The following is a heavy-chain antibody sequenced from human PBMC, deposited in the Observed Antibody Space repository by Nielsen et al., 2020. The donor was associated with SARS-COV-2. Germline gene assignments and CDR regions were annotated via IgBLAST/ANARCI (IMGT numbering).Heavy chain of an antibody. Sequence: VRQAPGKGLEWVAVISYDGSNKYYADSVKGRFTISRDNSKNTLYLQMNSLRAEDTAVYYCAKRGGTFYYDSSGYPFFAMDVWGQGTTVTVSS. CDR3: AKRGGTFYYDSSGYPFFAMDV. CDR2: ISYDGSNK. D-gene: IGHD3-22*01. J-gene: IGHJ6*02. V-gene: IGHV3-30-3*02.